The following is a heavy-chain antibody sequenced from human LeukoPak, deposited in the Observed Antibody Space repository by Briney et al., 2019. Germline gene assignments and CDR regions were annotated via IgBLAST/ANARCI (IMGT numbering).Heavy chain of an antibody. Sequence: PSETLSPTCTVSDYSISSGYYWGFIRQPPGKGLEWIAGIYQSGSTFYNPSLKSRVTISLDTSKKQFSLNLSSVTAADTAVYYCARAYGVTYYFDYWGQGTLVTVSS. D-gene: IGHD3-3*01. V-gene: IGHV4-38-2*02. CDR2: IYQSGST. CDR3: ARAYGVTYYFDY. CDR1: DYSISSGYY. J-gene: IGHJ4*02.